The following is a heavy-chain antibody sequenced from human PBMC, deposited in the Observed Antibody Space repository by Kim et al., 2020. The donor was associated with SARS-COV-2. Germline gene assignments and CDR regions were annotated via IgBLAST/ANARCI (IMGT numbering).Heavy chain of an antibody. CDR1: GGSTSSSGDY. J-gene: IGHJ5*02. CDR3: ARHPDSSAYLNRIDP. CDR2: MEYRGST. V-gene: IGHV4-39*01. Sequence: SETLSLTCVVSGGSTSSSGDYWGWIRQTKRKGLEWIGSMEYRGSTFYNPSLKSRVTISVDTSRNRFSLKLSSVTAADTAVYYCARHPDSSAYLNRIDPWGQGTLVTVSS. D-gene: IGHD3-22*01.